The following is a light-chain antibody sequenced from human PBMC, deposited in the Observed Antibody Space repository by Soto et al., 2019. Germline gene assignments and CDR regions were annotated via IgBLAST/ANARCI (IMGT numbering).Light chain of an antibody. CDR1: QSVSSSY. CDR3: QQRSHWPPT. Sequence: EIVLTQSPGTLSLSPGEGATLSCRASQSVSSSYLAWYQQRPGQAPRLLIYDAYNRAAGIPARFSGGGSGTDFTLSISNLEPEDFAVYYCQQRSHWPPTFGQGTKVDIK. V-gene: IGKV3-11*01. J-gene: IGKJ1*01. CDR2: DAY.